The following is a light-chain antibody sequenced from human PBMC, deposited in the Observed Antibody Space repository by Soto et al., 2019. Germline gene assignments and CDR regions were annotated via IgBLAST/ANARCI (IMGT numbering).Light chain of an antibody. J-gene: IGKJ5*01. CDR3: QHLNSYPIT. CDR1: QAIRTY. Sequence: DIKLTQSPSFLSTSVGDRVTITCRASQAIRTYLAWYQQKPGRAPKLLIYGASTLQTGVPSRFSGSGSGTEFTLTISSLQPEDFATYYCQHLNSYPITFGQGTRLEIK. CDR2: GAS. V-gene: IGKV1-9*01.